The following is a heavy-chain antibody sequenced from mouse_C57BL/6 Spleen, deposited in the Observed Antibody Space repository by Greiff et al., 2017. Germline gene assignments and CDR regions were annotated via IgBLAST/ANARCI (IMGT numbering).Heavy chain of an antibody. Sequence: VQLVESGPGLVQPSQSLSITCTVSGFSLTSYGVHWVRQPPGKGLEWLGVIWSGGSTDYNAAFISRLSISKDNSKSQVFFKMNSLQADDTAIYYCAKIMVTSDLYAMDYWGQGTSVTVSS. J-gene: IGHJ4*01. CDR3: AKIMVTSDLYAMDY. CDR2: IWSGGST. CDR1: GFSLTSYG. D-gene: IGHD2-2*01. V-gene: IGHV2-4*01.